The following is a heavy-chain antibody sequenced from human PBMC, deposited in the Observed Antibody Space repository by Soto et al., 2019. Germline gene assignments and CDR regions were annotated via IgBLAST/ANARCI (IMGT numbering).Heavy chain of an antibody. CDR1: GYTFTSYD. Sequence: QVQLVQSGAEVKKPGASVKVSCKASGYTFTSYDINWVRQSTGQGLEWMGWMNPNSGNTGYAQKFQGRVTMTRNTSISTAYMELSSLRSEDTAVYYCARERSAAGTGWFDPWGQGTLVTVSS. CDR3: ARERSAAGTGWFDP. CDR2: MNPNSGNT. J-gene: IGHJ5*02. V-gene: IGHV1-8*01. D-gene: IGHD6-13*01.